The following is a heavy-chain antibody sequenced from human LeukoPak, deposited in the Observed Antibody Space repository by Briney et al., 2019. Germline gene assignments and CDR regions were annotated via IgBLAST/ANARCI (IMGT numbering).Heavy chain of an antibody. J-gene: IGHJ5*02. CDR3: AKDNAYGSGRGNWFDP. D-gene: IGHD6-19*01. V-gene: IGHV4-59*01. CDR2: IYYSGCT. CDR1: GGSISSYY. Sequence: SETLSLTCTVSGGSISSYYGSWIRQPPGKGLEWVGYIYYSGCTNYNPSLKSRVTIPLDTSKNQSSLKLSLVTAADRAVYSCAKDNAYGSGRGNWFDPWGQGTLVTVSS.